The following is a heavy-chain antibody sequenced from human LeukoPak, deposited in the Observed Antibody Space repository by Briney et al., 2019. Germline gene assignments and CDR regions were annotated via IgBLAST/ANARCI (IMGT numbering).Heavy chain of an antibody. V-gene: IGHV4-59*08. CDR3: ARTRSQAISAQYFDY. J-gene: IGHJ4*02. CDR1: GGSYSAYS. Sequence: SETLSLTCAVYGGSYSAYSWSWIRQPPGKGLEWIGYFYYSGSTNYNPSLKSRVTISVDTSKSQFSLNLTSVTAADTAVYYCARTRSQAISAQYFDYWGQGTLVTVSS. D-gene: IGHD2-2*02. CDR2: FYYSGST.